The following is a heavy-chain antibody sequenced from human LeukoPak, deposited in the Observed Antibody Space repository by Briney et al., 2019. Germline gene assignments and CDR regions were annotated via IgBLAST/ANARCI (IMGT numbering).Heavy chain of an antibody. Sequence: SETLSLTCAVSGYSISSGYYWGWIRQPPGKGLEWIGSIYHSGSTYYNPSLKSRVAISVDTSKNQFSLKLNSVAAADTAVYYCARADYYDSSAIDYWGQGTLVTVSS. CDR2: IYHSGST. CDR3: ARADYYDSSAIDY. V-gene: IGHV4-38-2*01. D-gene: IGHD3-22*01. CDR1: GYSISSGYY. J-gene: IGHJ4*02.